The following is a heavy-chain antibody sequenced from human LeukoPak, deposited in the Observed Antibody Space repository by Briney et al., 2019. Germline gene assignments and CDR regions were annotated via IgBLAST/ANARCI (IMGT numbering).Heavy chain of an antibody. CDR2: IYYSGST. V-gene: IGHV4-39*01. D-gene: IGHD2-2*01. Sequence: KSSETLSLTCTVSGGTISRSTYYWGWIRQPPGKGLEWLGSIYYSGSTYYNPSLKSRVTISVDTSKNQFSLKLSSVTAADTAVYYCAMEDIVVIPAASFNNWFDPWGQGTLVTVSS. CDR1: GGTISRSTYY. J-gene: IGHJ5*02. CDR3: AMEDIVVIPAASFNNWFDP.